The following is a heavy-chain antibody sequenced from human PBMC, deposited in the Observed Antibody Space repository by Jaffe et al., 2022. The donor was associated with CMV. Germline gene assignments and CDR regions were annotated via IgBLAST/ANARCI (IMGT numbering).Heavy chain of an antibody. CDR2: ISWDGITT. CDR1: GFAFDDYS. J-gene: IGHJ4*02. CDR3: SKDIEGRNLLRGGSGFDY. Sequence: EVQLVESGGAVVQPGGSLRLSCAASGFAFDDYSMHWVRQAPGKGLEWVSLISWDGITTYYADSVKGRFTISRDNSKNSLYLQMNSLRIEDTALYYCSKDIEGRNLLRGGSGFDYWGQGALVTVSS. D-gene: IGHD3-10*01. V-gene: IGHV3-43*01.